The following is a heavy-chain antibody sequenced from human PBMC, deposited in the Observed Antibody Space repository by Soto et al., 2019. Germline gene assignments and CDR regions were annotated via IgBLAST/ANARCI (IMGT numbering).Heavy chain of an antibody. CDR2: IYYSGST. CDR3: ASQGVRGSWFDP. D-gene: IGHD3-10*01. CDR1: GGSISSSTYY. V-gene: IGHV4-39*01. Sequence: QLQLQESGPGRVKPSETLSLTCTVSGGSISSSTYYWGWIRQPPGKGLEWIGSIYYSGSTYYNPSLKSRVTISVDTSKNQFSLKLSSVTAADTAVYYCASQGVRGSWFDPWGQGTLVTVSS. J-gene: IGHJ5*02.